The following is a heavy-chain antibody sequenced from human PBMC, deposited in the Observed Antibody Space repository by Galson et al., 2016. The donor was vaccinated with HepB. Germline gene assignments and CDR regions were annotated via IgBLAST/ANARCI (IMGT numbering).Heavy chain of an antibody. CDR3: ARSGDFRSGYSGYGMDV. D-gene: IGHD3-3*01. CDR1: GLNVSSSY. Sequence: SLRLSCAASGLNVSSSYMSWVRQAPGRGLEWVSVVYAGGTTKYDAGSVKGRFPISRDNSKNTLYLQMTSLKGGDTALYYCARSGDFRSGYSGYGMDVWGQGTTVTVSS. CDR2: VYAGGTTK. J-gene: IGHJ6*01. V-gene: IGHV3-66*01.